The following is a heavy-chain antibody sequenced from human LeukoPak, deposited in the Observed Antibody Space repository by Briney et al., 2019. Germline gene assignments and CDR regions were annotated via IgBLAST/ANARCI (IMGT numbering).Heavy chain of an antibody. CDR3: ARGGGYCSGGSCPPYYGMDV. CDR1: GFTFSSYS. Sequence: PGGSLRLSCAASGFTFSSYSMNWVRQAPGKGLEWVSSISSSSSYIYYADSVKGRFTISRDNAKNSLYLQMNSLRAEDTAVYYCARGGGYCSGGSCPPYYGMDVWGQGTTVTVSS. V-gene: IGHV3-21*01. J-gene: IGHJ6*02. D-gene: IGHD2-15*01. CDR2: ISSSSSYI.